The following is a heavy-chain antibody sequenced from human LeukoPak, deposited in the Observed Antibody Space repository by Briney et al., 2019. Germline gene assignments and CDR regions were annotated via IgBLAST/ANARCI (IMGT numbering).Heavy chain of an antibody. CDR2: ISAYSGNT. D-gene: IGHD4-17*01. CDR1: GYTFTNYG. V-gene: IGHV1-18*01. J-gene: IGHJ4*02. CDR3: ARDATVTDVDY. Sequence: ASVKVSCKASGYTFTNYGITWVRQAPGQGLEWMGWISAYSGNTNYAQKLQGRVTMTTDTSTSTAYMELRSLRSDDTAVYYCARDATVTDVDYWGQGTLVTVSS.